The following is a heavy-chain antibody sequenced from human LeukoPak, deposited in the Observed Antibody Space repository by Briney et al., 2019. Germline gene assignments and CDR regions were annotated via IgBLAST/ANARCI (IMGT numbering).Heavy chain of an antibody. CDR3: ASQTSEYSSSWLPDY. D-gene: IGHD6-13*01. V-gene: IGHV1-69*13. CDR2: IIPIFGTA. Sequence: SVKVSCKASGGTFSSYAISWVRQAPGQGLEWMGGIIPIFGTANYAQKFQGRVTITADESTRTAYMELNSLRSEDTAVYYCASQTSEYSSSWLPDYWGQGTLVTVSS. J-gene: IGHJ4*02. CDR1: GGTFSSYA.